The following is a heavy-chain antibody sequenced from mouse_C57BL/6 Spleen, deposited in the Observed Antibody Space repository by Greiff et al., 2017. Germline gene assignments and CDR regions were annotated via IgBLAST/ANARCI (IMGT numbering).Heavy chain of an antibody. J-gene: IGHJ3*01. CDR2: INYDGSST. V-gene: IGHV5-16*01. D-gene: IGHD2-5*01. Sequence: EVMLVESEGGLVQPGSSMKLSCTASGFTFSDYYMAWVRQVPEKGLEWVANINYDGSSTYYLDSLKSRFIISRDNAKNILYLQMSSLKSEDTATYYCARDEDYSNTGGFAYWGQGTLVTVSA. CDR3: ARDEDYSNTGGFAY. CDR1: GFTFSDYY.